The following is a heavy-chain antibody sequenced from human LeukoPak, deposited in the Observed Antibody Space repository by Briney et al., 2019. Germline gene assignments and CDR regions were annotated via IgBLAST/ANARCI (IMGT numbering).Heavy chain of an antibody. J-gene: IGHJ3*02. CDR1: GGSFNSNA. CDR3: ARGFTVTDAFDI. Sequence: SVKVSCKASGGSFNSNAVSWVRQAPGQGLEWMGRIIPILGITNYAQKFQDRVTISADKSTNTAYMELSGLRSEDTAMYYCARGFTVTDAFDIWGQGTVVTVSS. D-gene: IGHD4-17*01. V-gene: IGHV1-69*04. CDR2: IIPILGIT.